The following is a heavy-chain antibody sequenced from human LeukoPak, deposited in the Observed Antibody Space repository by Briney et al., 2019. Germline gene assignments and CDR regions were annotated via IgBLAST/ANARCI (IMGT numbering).Heavy chain of an antibody. J-gene: IGHJ4*02. D-gene: IGHD3-22*01. CDR3: AKDLVGYYDSSGYYPTVD. CDR2: IKQDGSEK. Sequence: GGSLRLSCAASGFTFSSYWMSWVRQAPGKGLEWVANIKQDGSEKYYVDSVKGRFTISRDNAKNSLYLQMNSLRAEDTAVYYCAKDLVGYYDSSGYYPTVDWGQGTLVTVSS. V-gene: IGHV3-7*03. CDR1: GFTFSSYW.